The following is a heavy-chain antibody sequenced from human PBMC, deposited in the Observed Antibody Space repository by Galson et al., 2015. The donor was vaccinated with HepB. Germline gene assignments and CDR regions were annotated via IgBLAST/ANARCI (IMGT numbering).Heavy chain of an antibody. J-gene: IGHJ4*02. V-gene: IGHV3-21*01. Sequence: SLRLSCAASGFTFSSYSMNWVRQAPGKGLEWVSSISSSSSYIYYADSVKGRFTISRDNAKNSLYLQMNSLRAEDTAVYYCARDQMYSSGSDYWGQGTLVTVSS. CDR3: ARDQMYSSGSDY. CDR2: ISSSSSYI. CDR1: GFTFSSYS. D-gene: IGHD6-19*01.